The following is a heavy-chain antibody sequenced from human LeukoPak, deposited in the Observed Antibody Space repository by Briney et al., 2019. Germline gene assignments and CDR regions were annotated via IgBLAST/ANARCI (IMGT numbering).Heavy chain of an antibody. D-gene: IGHD6-13*01. V-gene: IGHV3-21*01. CDR3: ARGSAAAGTRGPY. CDR2: ISSTGAYI. Sequence: GGSLRLSCATSGFIFSSDSMIWVRQAPGKGLEWVSSISSTGAYIYYADSLKGRFTISRDNAKNSLYLQMNSLRADDTAVYYCARGSAAAGTRGPYWGQGTLVTVSS. CDR1: GFIFSSDS. J-gene: IGHJ4*02.